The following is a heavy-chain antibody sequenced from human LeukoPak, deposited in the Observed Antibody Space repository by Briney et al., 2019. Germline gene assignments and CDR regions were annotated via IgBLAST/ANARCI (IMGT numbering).Heavy chain of an antibody. D-gene: IGHD3-3*01. CDR1: GFTFSGSA. J-gene: IGHJ4*02. V-gene: IGHV3-15*01. CDR2: IKSKTDGGTT. CDR3: TATPYYDFWSGYYTLDY. Sequence: GGSPKLSCAASGFTFSGSAMHWVRQAPGKGLEWVGRIKSKTDGGTTDYAAPVKGRFTISRDDSKNTLYLQMNSLKTEDTAVYYCTATPYYDFWSGYYTLDYWGQGTLVTVSS.